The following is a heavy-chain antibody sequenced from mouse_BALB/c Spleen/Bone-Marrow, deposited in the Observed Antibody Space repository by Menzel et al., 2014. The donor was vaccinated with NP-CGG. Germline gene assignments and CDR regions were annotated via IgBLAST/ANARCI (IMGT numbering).Heavy chain of an antibody. CDR3: ARKENWAYAMDY. CDR1: GYTFTSYY. Sequence: VQLVESGPELVKPGASVKMSYKASGYTFTSYYIHWVKQRPGQGLEWIGWIYPGDGSTKYNEKFKGKTTLTADKSSSTAYMLLSSLTSEDSAIYFCARKENWAYAMDYWGQGTSVTVSS. D-gene: IGHD4-1*01. J-gene: IGHJ4*01. CDR2: IYPGDGST. V-gene: IGHV1S56*01.